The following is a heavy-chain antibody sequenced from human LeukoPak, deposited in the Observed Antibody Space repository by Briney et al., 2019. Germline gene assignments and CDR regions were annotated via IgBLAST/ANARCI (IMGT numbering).Heavy chain of an antibody. Sequence: PGGSLRLSCAGSGFTLSNYWMSWVRQAPGKGLEGVANMKQDGSERHLVDSVKGRFTISSDNAKNSLYLQMNSLRAEDTAIYYCARELGQAFDIWGQGTVVTVSS. V-gene: IGHV3-7*04. CDR3: ARELGQAFDI. CDR1: GFTLSNYW. CDR2: MKQDGSER. J-gene: IGHJ3*02.